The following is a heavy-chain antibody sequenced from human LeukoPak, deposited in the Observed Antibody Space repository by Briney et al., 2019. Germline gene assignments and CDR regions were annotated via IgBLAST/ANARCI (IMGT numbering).Heavy chain of an antibody. CDR1: GFTFSSYA. V-gene: IGHV3-30-3*01. CDR3: ASYDSSGYYVQDAFDI. J-gene: IGHJ3*02. CDR2: ISYDGSNK. Sequence: GGSLRLSCAASGFTFSSYAMHWVRQAPGKGLEWVAVISYDGSNKYYADSVKGRFTISRDNAKNTLYLQMNSLRAEDTAVYYCASYDSSGYYVQDAFDIWGQGTMVTVSS. D-gene: IGHD3-22*01.